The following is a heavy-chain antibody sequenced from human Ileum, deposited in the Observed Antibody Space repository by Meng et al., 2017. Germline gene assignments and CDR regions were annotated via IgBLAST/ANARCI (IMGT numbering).Heavy chain of an antibody. Sequence: GESLKISCAASGFTFSSYAMHWVRQAPGKGLEWVAVISYDGSNKYYADSVKGRFTISRDNSKNTLYLQMNSLRAEDTAVYYCASGYCSGGSCYWGPPNWGQGTLVTGSS. J-gene: IGHJ4*02. CDR3: ASGYCSGGSCYWGPPN. CDR2: ISYDGSNK. CDR1: GFTFSSYA. V-gene: IGHV3-30*01. D-gene: IGHD2-15*01.